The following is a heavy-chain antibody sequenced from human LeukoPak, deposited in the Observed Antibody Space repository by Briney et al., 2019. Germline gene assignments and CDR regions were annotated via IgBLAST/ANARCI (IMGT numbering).Heavy chain of an antibody. CDR3: VRGQTIDY. D-gene: IGHD3-10*01. Sequence: PGGSLRLSCTTSGFTFSNYWMYWVRQAPGMGLMWVSRIKSDGTGITYTDSVEGRFTISRDNAKNTLYPQMNSLRDEDTAVYYCVRGQTIDYWGQGTLVTVSS. J-gene: IGHJ4*02. V-gene: IGHV3-74*01. CDR1: GFTFSNYW. CDR2: IKSDGTGI.